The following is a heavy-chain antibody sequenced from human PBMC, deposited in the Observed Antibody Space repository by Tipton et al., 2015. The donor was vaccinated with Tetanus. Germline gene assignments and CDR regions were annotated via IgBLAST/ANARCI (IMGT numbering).Heavy chain of an antibody. CDR3: ARAHCTDGVCNFDF. CDR1: GYIFNNYW. Sequence: MQLVQSGGEVKKPGESLKISCKGSGYIFNNYWIGWVRQKHGKGLEWMGIIYPGDSDNRYSPSFQDQVTISVDKFINTAYLQGSSLKASDTSMFYCARAHCTDGVCNFDFWGQGALVTVAS. J-gene: IGHJ4*02. D-gene: IGHD2-8*01. CDR2: IYPGDSDN. V-gene: IGHV5-51*01.